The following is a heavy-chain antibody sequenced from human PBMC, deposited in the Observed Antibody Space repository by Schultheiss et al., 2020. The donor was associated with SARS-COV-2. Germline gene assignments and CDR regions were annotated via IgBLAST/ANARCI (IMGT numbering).Heavy chain of an antibody. J-gene: IGHJ4*02. CDR3: ARGGMYYDSPPDY. CDR2: IIPFFGTT. CDR1: GYTFTSYG. Sequence: SVKVSCKASGYTFTSYGISWVRQAPGQGLEWMGGIIPFFGTTNYAQKFQGRVTITADKSTSTAYMELSSLRSEDTAVFYCARGGMYYDSPPDYWGQGTLVTVSS. V-gene: IGHV1-69*06. D-gene: IGHD3-16*01.